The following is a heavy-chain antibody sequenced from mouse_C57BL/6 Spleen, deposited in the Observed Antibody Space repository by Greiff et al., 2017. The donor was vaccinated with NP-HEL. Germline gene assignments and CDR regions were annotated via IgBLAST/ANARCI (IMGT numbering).Heavy chain of an antibody. J-gene: IGHJ3*01. D-gene: IGHD1-1*01. CDR2: ILPGSGST. CDR1: GYTFTGYW. CDR3: ARSRLMTTVVATEGFAY. Sequence: QVQLQQSGAELMKPGASVKLSCKATGYTFTGYWIEWVKQRPGHGLEWIGEILPGSGSTNYNEKFKGKATFTADTSSNTAYMQLSSLTTEDSAIYYCARSRLMTTVVATEGFAYWGQGTLVTVSA. V-gene: IGHV1-9*01.